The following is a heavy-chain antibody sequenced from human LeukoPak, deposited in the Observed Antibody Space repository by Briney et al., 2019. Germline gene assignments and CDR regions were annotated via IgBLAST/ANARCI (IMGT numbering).Heavy chain of an antibody. J-gene: IGHJ5*02. CDR1: GGSISSGGYY. V-gene: IGHV4-39*07. CDR3: ASLGVPPYYDFWSGPFDP. CDR2: INHSGST. D-gene: IGHD3-3*01. Sequence: SETLSLTCTVSGGSISSGGYYWSWIRQPPGKGLEWIGEINHSGSTNYNPSLKSRVTISVDTSKNQFSLKLSSVTAADTAVYYCASLGVPPYYDFWSGPFDPWGQGTLVTVSS.